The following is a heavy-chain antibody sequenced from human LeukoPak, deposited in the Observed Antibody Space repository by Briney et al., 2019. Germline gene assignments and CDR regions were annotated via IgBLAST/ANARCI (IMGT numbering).Heavy chain of an antibody. CDR3: ASASAVAGYFDY. D-gene: IGHD6-19*01. CDR2: ISGSGGST. Sequence: PGGSLRLSCAASGITFSSYAMSWVRQAPGKGLEWVSAISGSGGSTYYADSVKGRFTISRDNSKNTLYLQMNSLRAEDTAVYYCASASAVAGYFDYWGQGTLVTVSS. V-gene: IGHV3-23*01. J-gene: IGHJ4*02. CDR1: GITFSSYA.